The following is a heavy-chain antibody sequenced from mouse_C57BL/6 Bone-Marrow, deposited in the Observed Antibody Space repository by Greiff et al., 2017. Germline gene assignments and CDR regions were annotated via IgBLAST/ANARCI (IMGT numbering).Heavy chain of an antibody. D-gene: IGHD1-1*01. Sequence: VQLQQSGPELVKPGASVKISCKASGYTFTDYYMNWVKQSHGKSLEWIGDINPNNGGTSYNQKFKGKATLTVDKSSSTAYMELRSLTSEDSAVYYCARRTTVVAYYAMDYWVQGTSVTVSS. CDR2: INPNNGGT. J-gene: IGHJ4*01. CDR3: ARRTTVVAYYAMDY. V-gene: IGHV1-26*01. CDR1: GYTFTDYY.